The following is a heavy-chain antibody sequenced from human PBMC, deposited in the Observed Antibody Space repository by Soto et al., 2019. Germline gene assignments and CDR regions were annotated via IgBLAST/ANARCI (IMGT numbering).Heavy chain of an antibody. CDR1: GGSVSNSNYC. CDR3: VSQRTSVLTQAYFDY. CDR2: VYYRGRS. J-gene: IGHJ4*02. Sequence: PSETLSRTCTVSGGSVSNSNYCWGWIRQSPGKELEWIGSVYYRGRSYSKSSVKSRVTISVDTSTNQFSLNLNSVTASDTAVYYCVSQRTSVLTQAYFDYWGPGAMVTVS. V-gene: IGHV4-39*01. D-gene: IGHD2-8*01.